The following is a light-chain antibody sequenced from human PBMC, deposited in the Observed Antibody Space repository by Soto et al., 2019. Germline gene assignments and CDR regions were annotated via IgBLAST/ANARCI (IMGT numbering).Light chain of an antibody. CDR3: QQYPGYT. J-gene: IGKJ2*01. V-gene: IGKV3-20*01. Sequence: EIVLTQSPGTLSLSPGERATLSCRASQSVSSSYLAWYQQKPDQAPRLLIYGASSRATGIPDRFSGSGSGTDFTLTISRPEPEDFAVYYCQQYPGYTFGQGTKLEIK. CDR1: QSVSSSY. CDR2: GAS.